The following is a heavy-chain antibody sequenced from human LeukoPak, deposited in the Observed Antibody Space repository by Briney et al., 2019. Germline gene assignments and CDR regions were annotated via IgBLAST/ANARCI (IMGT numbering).Heavy chain of an antibody. V-gene: IGHV3-23*01. CDR1: GFTFSNYA. CDR2: ISESGDTT. D-gene: IGHD1-26*01. CDR3: AKQWVDC. Sequence: PGGSLRLSCAASGFTFSNYAMNWVRQAPGKGLEWVSSISESGDTTHYADSVKGRFTISRDNAQNTLYLQMNTLRAKDTALYYCAKQWVDCWGQGTLVTVSS. J-gene: IGHJ4*02.